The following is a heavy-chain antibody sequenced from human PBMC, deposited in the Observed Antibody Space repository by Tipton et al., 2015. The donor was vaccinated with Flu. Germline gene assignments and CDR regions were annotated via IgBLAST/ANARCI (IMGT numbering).Heavy chain of an antibody. D-gene: IGHD4-11*01. CDR3: ARGHDYSNYWNWFDP. V-gene: IGHV4-34*01. J-gene: IGHJ5*02. CDR2: VNHSGDT. Sequence: TLSLTCAVYGGSFSGYYWSWIRQPPGKGLEWIGEVNHSGDTNYNPSLERRVIMSVDTSKNQFSLKLRSLTAADTAVYYCARGHDYSNYWNWFDPWGQGTPVTVSS. CDR1: GGSFSGYY.